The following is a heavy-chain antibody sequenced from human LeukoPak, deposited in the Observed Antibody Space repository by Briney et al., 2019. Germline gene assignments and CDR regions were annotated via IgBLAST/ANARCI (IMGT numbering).Heavy chain of an antibody. D-gene: IGHD4-17*01. V-gene: IGHV4-61*02. Sequence: SETLSLTCTVSGGSISSGSYYWSWIRQPAGKGLEWIGRIYTSGSTNYNPSLKSRVTISVDTSKNQFSLKLSSVTAADTAVYYCARENFGDPKKYAFDIWGQGTMVTVSS. CDR2: IYTSGST. CDR3: ARENFGDPKKYAFDI. CDR1: GGSISSGSYY. J-gene: IGHJ3*02.